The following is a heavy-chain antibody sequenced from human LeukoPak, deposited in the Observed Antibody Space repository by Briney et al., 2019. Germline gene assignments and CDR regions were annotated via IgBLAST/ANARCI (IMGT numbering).Heavy chain of an antibody. V-gene: IGHV3-30*04. CDR1: GFTFSSYA. Sequence: PGGSLRLSCAASGFTFSSYAMHWVRQAPGKGLEWVAIISYDGSSKYYVDSVKGRFTISRDNSKNTLYLQMSSLGPEDTAVYYCALTDYGDYWGQGTLVTVSS. D-gene: IGHD4-17*01. CDR2: ISYDGSSK. CDR3: ALTDYGDY. J-gene: IGHJ4*02.